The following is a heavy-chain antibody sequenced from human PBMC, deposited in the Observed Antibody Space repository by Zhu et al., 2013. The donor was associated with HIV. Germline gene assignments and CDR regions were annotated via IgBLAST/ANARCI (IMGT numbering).Heavy chain of an antibody. V-gene: IGHV1-69*09. CDR3: ARVPSGSGWSDFVSYWFDP. CDR1: GGTFSSYT. D-gene: IGHD6-19*01. Sequence: QVQLVQSGAEVKKPGSSVKVSCKASGGTFSSYTISWVRQAPGQGLEWMGRIIPILGIANYAQKFQGRVTITADKSTSTAYMELSSLRSEDTAVYYCARVPSGSGWSDFVSYWFDPWGQGTLVTVSS. J-gene: IGHJ5*02. CDR2: IIPILGIA.